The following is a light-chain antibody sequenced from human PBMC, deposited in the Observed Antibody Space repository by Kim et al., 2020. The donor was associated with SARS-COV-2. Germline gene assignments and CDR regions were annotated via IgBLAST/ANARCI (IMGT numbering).Light chain of an antibody. V-gene: IGLV2-11*03. CDR2: DVS. CDR3: CSYAGSYTWV. CDR1: SSDVGAYNY. J-gene: IGLJ3*02. Sequence: GQSVTISCTGTSSDVGAYNYVSWYQQHPGKAPKLMIYDVSKRPSGVPDRFSGSKSGNTASLTISGLQAVDEADYYCCSYAGSYTWVFGGGTKLTVL.